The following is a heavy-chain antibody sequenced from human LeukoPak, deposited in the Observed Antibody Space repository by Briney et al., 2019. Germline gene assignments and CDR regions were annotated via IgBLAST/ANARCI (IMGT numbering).Heavy chain of an antibody. CDR3: AKRPSDYGDYVTYFDY. Sequence: GGSLRLTCAASGFSFSSYGMHWVRQAPGKGLEWVGVISDDGRNKKYADSVKGRFTISRDNSKDTLYLQMNSLRDEDTAVYYCAKRPSDYGDYVTYFDYWGQGTLVTVSS. J-gene: IGHJ4*02. CDR2: ISDDGRNK. D-gene: IGHD4-17*01. V-gene: IGHV3-30*18. CDR1: GFSFSSYG.